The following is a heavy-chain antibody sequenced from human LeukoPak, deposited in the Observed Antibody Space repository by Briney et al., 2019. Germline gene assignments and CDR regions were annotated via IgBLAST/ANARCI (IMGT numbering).Heavy chain of an antibody. CDR1: GFTFSSFG. V-gene: IGHV3-30*02. Sequence: PGGSLRLSCAASGFTFSSFGIHWVRQAPGKGLEWVTFIRYDGSNSYYADSVKGRFTISRDNSKNTLYLQMNSLRVEDTAIYYCARAPGGGTDFWGQGTLVTVSS. CDR3: ARAPGGGTDF. J-gene: IGHJ4*02. D-gene: IGHD3-16*01. CDR2: IRYDGSNS.